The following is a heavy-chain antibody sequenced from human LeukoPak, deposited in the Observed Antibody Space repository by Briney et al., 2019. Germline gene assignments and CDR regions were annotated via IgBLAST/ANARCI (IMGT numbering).Heavy chain of an antibody. V-gene: IGHV4-59*01. CDR3: TRSLGVVIHGGMDV. CDR1: GGSISSYH. CDR2: IYYTEST. D-gene: IGHD3-3*01. Sequence: KPSETLSLTRTVSGGSISSYHWSWIRQPPGKGLEWIGHIYYTESTNYNPSLKSRVTISLDTSKNQFSLKLSSVTAADTAVYYCTRSLGVVIHGGMDVWGKGTTVTVSS. J-gene: IGHJ6*04.